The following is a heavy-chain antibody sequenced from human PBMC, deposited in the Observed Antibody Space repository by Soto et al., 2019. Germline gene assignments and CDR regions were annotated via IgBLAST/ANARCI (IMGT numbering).Heavy chain of an antibody. CDR2: IFHDGSDE. J-gene: IGHJ3*02. V-gene: IGHV3-30-3*01. CDR1: GFTFSSYA. CDR3: VTAYTYGPDAFDI. D-gene: IGHD5-18*01. Sequence: QVQLVESGGGVVQPGRSLRLSCAGSGFTFSSYAMHWVRQAPGKGLEWVAVIFHDGSDEYYADSVKGRLTVSRDNSKNALKLHLNSLKPECTAVYYCVTAYTYGPDAFDIWGQGTMVTVTT.